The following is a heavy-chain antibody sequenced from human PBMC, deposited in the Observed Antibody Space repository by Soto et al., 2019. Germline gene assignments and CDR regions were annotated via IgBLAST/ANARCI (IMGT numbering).Heavy chain of an antibody. CDR1: GYTFTSYA. V-gene: IGHV1-3*01. D-gene: IGHD5-18*01. J-gene: IGHJ4*02. CDR2: INAGNGNT. Sequence: ASVKVSCKASGYTFTSYAMHWVRQAPGQRLEWMGWINAGNGNTKYSQKFQGRVTITRDTSASTAYMELSSLRSEDTAVYYCARTMGGTLIQLWLLYWGQGTLVTVSS. CDR3: ARTMGGTLIQLWLLY.